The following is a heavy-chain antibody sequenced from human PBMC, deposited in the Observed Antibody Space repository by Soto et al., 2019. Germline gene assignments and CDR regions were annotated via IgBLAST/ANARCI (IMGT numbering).Heavy chain of an antibody. CDR3: AIYDYGERRAYYTY. CDR2: IIPIFGTA. CDR1: GGTFSSYA. V-gene: IGHV1-69*13. J-gene: IGHJ4*02. Sequence: SVKVSCKASGGTFSSYAISWVRQAPGQGLEWMGGIIPIFGTANYAQKFQGRVTITADESTSTAYMELSSLRSEDTAVYYCAIYDYGERRAYYTYCGQGTPVTVSA. D-gene: IGHD3-16*01.